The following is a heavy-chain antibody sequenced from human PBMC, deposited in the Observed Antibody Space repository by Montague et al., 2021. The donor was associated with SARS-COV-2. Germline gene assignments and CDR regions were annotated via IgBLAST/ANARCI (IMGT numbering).Heavy chain of an antibody. CDR2: TYYSGST. CDR1: GASMRSYY. J-gene: IGHJ4*02. D-gene: IGHD2-21*01. CDR3: ARVEGVIGGITHFDY. Sequence: SETLSLTCTVSGASMRSYYWTWVRQSPGKGLEWIGYTYYSGSTSXAPSLKSRLTMTVDMSVNQVSLTLMSVTAADSAVYYCARVEGVIGGITHFDYWGQGFLVSVSS. V-gene: IGHV4-59*01.